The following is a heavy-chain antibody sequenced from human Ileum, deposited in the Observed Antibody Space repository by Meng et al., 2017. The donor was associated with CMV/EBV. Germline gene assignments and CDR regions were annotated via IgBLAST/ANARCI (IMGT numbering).Heavy chain of an antibody. CDR2: IDTNTGNP. Sequence: QVYLVQSGSELKKPGASVKVSCKTSGYTFTTNNIIGVRQAPGQGPEWMGWIDTNTGNPTYAQAFTGRFVFSLDTSVNTAYLQITSLKAEDTAVYYCARDGLSGRYFDYWGQGTLVTVSS. D-gene: IGHD1-26*01. CDR1: GYTFTTNN. J-gene: IGHJ4*02. V-gene: IGHV7-4-1*02. CDR3: ARDGLSGRYFDY.